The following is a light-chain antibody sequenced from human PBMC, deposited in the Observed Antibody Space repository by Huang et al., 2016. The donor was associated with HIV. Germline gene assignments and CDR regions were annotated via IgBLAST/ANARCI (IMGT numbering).Light chain of an antibody. J-gene: IGKJ2*01. CDR3: QQRANCTPIYT. V-gene: IGKV3-11*01. CDR2: GAS. Sequence: EIVLTQSPDTLSLSPGVRATLSCRASQSVSKYLAWYQHKPGQSPRLLIYGASTSAAGIPARFSGSGSGTDFTLSISNLEPEDFAVYYCQQRANCTPIYTFGQGTKLEIK. CDR1: QSVSKY.